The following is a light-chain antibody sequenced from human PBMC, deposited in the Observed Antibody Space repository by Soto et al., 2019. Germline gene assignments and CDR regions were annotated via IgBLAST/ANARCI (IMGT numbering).Light chain of an antibody. V-gene: IGLV2-14*03. CDR3: NSYSYTGSRSVV. J-gene: IGLJ2*01. Sequence: ALTQPASVSGSPGQSITISCTGTNNDVGGYDYVSWYQQHPGKAPKLMIYEVSNRPSGVSNRFSGSKSGNTASLTISGLQAEDEADYYCNSYSYTGSRSVVFGGGTKLTVL. CDR1: NNDVGGYDY. CDR2: EVS.